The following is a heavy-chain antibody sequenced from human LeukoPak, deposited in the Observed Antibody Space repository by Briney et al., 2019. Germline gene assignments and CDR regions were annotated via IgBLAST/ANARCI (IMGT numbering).Heavy chain of an antibody. CDR1: GGSISSSSYY. J-gene: IGHJ3*02. Sequence: SETLSLTCTVSGGSISSSSYYWGWIRQPPGKGLEWIGSINYSGSTYYNPSLKSRFTISVDTSKNQFSLNLNSVTAADTAVYYCARYGLLGLSEINAFDIWGQGTMVTVSS. CDR3: ARYGLLGLSEINAFDI. CDR2: INYSGST. D-gene: IGHD4-17*01. V-gene: IGHV4-39*07.